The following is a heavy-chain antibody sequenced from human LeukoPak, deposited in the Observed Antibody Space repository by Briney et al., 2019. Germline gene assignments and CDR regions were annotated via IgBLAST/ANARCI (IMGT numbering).Heavy chain of an antibody. D-gene: IGHD6-25*01. CDR3: AKAGHPWAADYYYGMDV. J-gene: IGHJ6*02. Sequence: PGGSLRLSCTASGFTFSSYGMHWVRQAPGKGLEWVAVIRYDGSNKYYADSVKGRFTISRDNSRNTLYLQMNSLRAEDTAVYYCAKAGHPWAADYYYGMDVWGQGTTVTVSS. V-gene: IGHV3-30*02. CDR1: GFTFSSYG. CDR2: IRYDGSNK.